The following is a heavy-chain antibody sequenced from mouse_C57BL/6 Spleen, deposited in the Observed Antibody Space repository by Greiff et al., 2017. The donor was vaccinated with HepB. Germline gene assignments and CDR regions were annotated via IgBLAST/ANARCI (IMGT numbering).Heavy chain of an antibody. V-gene: IGHV1-82*01. J-gene: IGHJ2*01. D-gene: IGHD4-1*01. Sequence: QVQLQQSGPELVKPGASVKISCKASGYAFSSSWMNWVKQRPGKGLEWIGRIYPGDGDTNYNGKFKGKATLTADKSSSTAYMQLSSLTSEDSAVDFCARWDGDYFDYWGQGTTLTFSS. CDR3: ARWDGDYFDY. CDR2: IYPGDGDT. CDR1: GYAFSSSW.